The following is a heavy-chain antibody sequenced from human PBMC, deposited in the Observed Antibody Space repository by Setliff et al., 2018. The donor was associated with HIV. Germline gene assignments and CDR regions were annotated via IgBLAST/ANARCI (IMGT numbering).Heavy chain of an antibody. CDR3: ATDTAMLQEGTEF. Sequence: LSLTCTVSGGSISGSNYYWAWIRQPPGKGLEWIGSSYYSGSTYYNPSLKSRVTISVDTSKNQFSLKLSSVTAADTAIYYCATDTAMLQEGTEFWGQGTLVTVS. D-gene: IGHD5-18*01. J-gene: IGHJ4*02. V-gene: IGHV4-39*01. CDR2: SYYSGST. CDR1: GGSISGSNYY.